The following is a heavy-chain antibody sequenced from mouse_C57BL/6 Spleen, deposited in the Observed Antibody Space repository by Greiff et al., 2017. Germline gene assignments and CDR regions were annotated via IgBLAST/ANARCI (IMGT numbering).Heavy chain of an antibody. CDR2: IDPENGDT. J-gene: IGHJ2*01. CDR1: GFNIKDDY. D-gene: IGHD2-12*01. V-gene: IGHV14-4*01. Sequence: EVHLVESGAELVRPGASVKLSCTASGFNIKDDYMHWVKQRPEQGLEWIGWIDPENGDTEYASKFQGKATITADTSSNTAYLQLSSLTSEDTAVYYCTTLLRPFDYWGQGTTLTVSS. CDR3: TTLLRPFDY.